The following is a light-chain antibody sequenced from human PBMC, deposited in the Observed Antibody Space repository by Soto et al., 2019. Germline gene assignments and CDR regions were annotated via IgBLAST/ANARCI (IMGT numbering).Light chain of an antibody. Sequence: EIVLTQSPGTLSLSPGERATLSCRASQSVSSSYLAWYQQKPGQAPRLLIYGASSRATGIPDRCSGSGSGTEFTLTISRLEPEDCAVYYCQQYGSVRWTFGQGTKVEIK. CDR2: GAS. CDR1: QSVSSSY. CDR3: QQYGSVRWT. V-gene: IGKV3-20*01. J-gene: IGKJ1*01.